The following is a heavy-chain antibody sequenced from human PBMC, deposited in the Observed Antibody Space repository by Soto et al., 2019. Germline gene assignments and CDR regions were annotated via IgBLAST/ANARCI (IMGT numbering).Heavy chain of an antibody. Sequence: QIALKESGPTLVKPAQTLTLTCTFSGFSLSTTGVGVGWIRQPPGKALEWLALIYWDDDRRYSPSLKSRLTITNDTSKNQVVLTMTNMDPVDSATYYCTHSTDTSMALDYWGQGTLVTVSS. CDR3: THSTDTSMALDY. D-gene: IGHD5-18*01. CDR2: IYWDDDR. V-gene: IGHV2-5*02. CDR1: GFSLSTTGVG. J-gene: IGHJ4*02.